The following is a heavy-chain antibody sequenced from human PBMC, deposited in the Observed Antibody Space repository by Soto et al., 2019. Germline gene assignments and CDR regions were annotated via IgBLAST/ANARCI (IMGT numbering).Heavy chain of an antibody. V-gene: IGHV1-69*13. D-gene: IGHD3-9*01. CDR1: GYTFTNFG. CDR3: ARVRGDILTGYYFDY. Sequence: SVKVSCKASGYTFTNFGIGWVRQAPGQGLEWMGGIIPIFGTANYAQKFQGRVTITADESTSTAYMELSSLRSEDTAVYYCARVRGDILTGYYFDYWGQGTLVTVSS. CDR2: IIPIFGTA. J-gene: IGHJ4*02.